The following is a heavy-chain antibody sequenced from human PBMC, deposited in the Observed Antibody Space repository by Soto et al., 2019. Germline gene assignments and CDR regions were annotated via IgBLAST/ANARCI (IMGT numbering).Heavy chain of an antibody. CDR2: ISGSGGST. D-gene: IGHD2-15*01. Sequence: GGSLRLSCAASGFTFSSYAMSWVRQAPGKGLEWVSAISGSGGSTYYADSVKGRFTISRDNSKNTLYLQMNSLRAEDTAVYYCAKGGCSGGSCLYYYYMDVWGKGTTVTVSS. V-gene: IGHV3-23*01. CDR3: AKGGCSGGSCLYYYYMDV. CDR1: GFTFSSYA. J-gene: IGHJ6*03.